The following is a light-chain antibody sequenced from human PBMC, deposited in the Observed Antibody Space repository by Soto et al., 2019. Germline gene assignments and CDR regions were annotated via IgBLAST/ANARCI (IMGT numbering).Light chain of an antibody. CDR1: QSVSSN. CDR3: QVRTNWSIA. CDR2: DAS. V-gene: IGKV3-11*01. Sequence: EIVMTQSPATLSVSPGERATVSCRASQSVSSNLAWYQQKPGQAPRLLIYDASNRATGIPARFSGTGSGTDFTLTINNLEPEDFAVYYCQVRTNWSIAFGRGTRLEIK. J-gene: IGKJ5*01.